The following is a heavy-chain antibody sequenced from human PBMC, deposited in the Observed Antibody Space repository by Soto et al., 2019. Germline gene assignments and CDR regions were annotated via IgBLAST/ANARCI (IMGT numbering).Heavy chain of an antibody. CDR2: IYYSGST. Sequence: QVQLQESGPGLVKPSQTLSLTCTVSGGSISSGGYYWSWIRQHPGKGLEWIGYIYYSGSTYYNPSLKSRVTISVDSSKNQFSLKLSSVTAADTAVYYCARVESPVSSSPLGPWGQGTLVTVSS. CDR3: ARVESPVSSSPLGP. CDR1: GGSISSGGYY. D-gene: IGHD6-13*01. V-gene: IGHV4-31*03. J-gene: IGHJ5*02.